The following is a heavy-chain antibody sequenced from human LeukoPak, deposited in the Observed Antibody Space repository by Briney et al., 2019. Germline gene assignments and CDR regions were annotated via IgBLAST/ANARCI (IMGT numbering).Heavy chain of an antibody. Sequence: SETLSPTCTVSGGSISSYYWSWIRQPSGKGLEWIGYIYYSGSTNYNPSLKSRVTISVDTSKNQFSLKLSSVTAADTAVYYCAREGFGDYYDSSGYYNYWGQGTLVTVSS. CDR2: IYYSGST. J-gene: IGHJ4*02. CDR1: GGSISSYY. V-gene: IGHV4-59*01. D-gene: IGHD3-22*01. CDR3: AREGFGDYYDSSGYYNY.